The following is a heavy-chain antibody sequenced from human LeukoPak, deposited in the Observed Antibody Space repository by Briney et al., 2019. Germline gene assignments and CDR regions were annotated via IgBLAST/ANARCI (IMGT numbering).Heavy chain of an antibody. CDR3: ARDIHSGFDQ. J-gene: IGHJ5*02. CDR1: GFTFSSYW. V-gene: IGHV3-74*01. D-gene: IGHD5-12*01. CDR2: INSDASST. Sequence: PGGSLRLSCAASGFTFSSYWMHWVRQAPGTGLVWVSRINSDASSTNYADSVKGRFTISRDNAKNTLYLQMNSPRAEDTAVYYCARDIHSGFDQWGQGTLVTVSS.